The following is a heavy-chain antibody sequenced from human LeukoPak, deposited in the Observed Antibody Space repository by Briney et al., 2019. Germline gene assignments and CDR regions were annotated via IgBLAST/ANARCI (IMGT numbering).Heavy chain of an antibody. CDR2: INPHSGGT. Sequence: GASVKVSCKASGYTFTGYYLHWVRQAPGQGLEWMGWINPHSGGTNYAQKFQGGVTMTTDTSTTTAYMELRSLRSDDTAVYYCARDYRTGFDYWGQGTLVTVSS. CDR3: ARDYRTGFDY. CDR1: GYTFTGYY. V-gene: IGHV1-2*02. J-gene: IGHJ4*02. D-gene: IGHD7-27*01.